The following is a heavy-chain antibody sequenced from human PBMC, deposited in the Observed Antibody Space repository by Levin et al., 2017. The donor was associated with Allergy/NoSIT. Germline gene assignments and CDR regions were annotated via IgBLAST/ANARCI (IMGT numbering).Heavy chain of an antibody. CDR3: ARDRTDYYDSSGFDY. J-gene: IGHJ4*02. D-gene: IGHD3-22*01. V-gene: IGHV4-30-2*01. CDR1: GGSISSGGYS. Sequence: SETLSLTCAVSGGSISSGGYSWSWIRQPPGKGLEWIGYIYHSGSTYYNPSLKSRVTISVDRSKNQFSLKLSSVTAADTAVYYCARDRTDYYDSSGFDYWGQGTLVTVSS. CDR2: IYHSGST.